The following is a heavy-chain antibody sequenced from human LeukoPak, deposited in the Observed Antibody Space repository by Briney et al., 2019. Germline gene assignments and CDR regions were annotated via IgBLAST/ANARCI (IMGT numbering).Heavy chain of an antibody. CDR3: ARVPYYDSSGYLQDY. J-gene: IGHJ4*02. D-gene: IGHD3-22*01. V-gene: IGHV3-48*03. CDR1: GFTFDDYA. CDR2: ISSSGSTI. Sequence: PGGSLRLSCVASGFTFDDYAMHWVRQAPGKGLEWVSYISSSGSTIYYADSVKGRFTISRDNAKNSLYLQMNSLRAEDTAVYYCARVPYYDSSGYLQDYWGQGTLVTVSS.